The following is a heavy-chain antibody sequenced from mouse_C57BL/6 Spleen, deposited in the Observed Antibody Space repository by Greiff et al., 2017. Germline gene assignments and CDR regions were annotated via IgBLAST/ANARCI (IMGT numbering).Heavy chain of an antibody. Sequence: QVQLQQSGAELVKPGASVKLSCKASGYTFTEYTIHWVKQRPGQGLEWIGCFYPGSGSIKYNEKFKDKATLTADKSSSTVYMELSRLTSEDSAVYFCARHEEGIYYDYAMFAYWGQGTLVTVSA. CDR2: FYPGSGSI. V-gene: IGHV1-62-2*01. CDR3: ARHEEGIYYDYAMFAY. D-gene: IGHD2-4*01. CDR1: GYTFTEYT. J-gene: IGHJ3*01.